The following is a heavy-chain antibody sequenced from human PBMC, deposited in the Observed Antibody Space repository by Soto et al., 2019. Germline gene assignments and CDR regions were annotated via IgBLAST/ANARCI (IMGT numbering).Heavy chain of an antibody. V-gene: IGHV3-30-3*01. Sequence: QVQLVESGGGEVQPGRSLRLSCAASGFTFSSSAMHWVRQAPGKGLEWVAVISYDGSKKYYADSEKGRFTIFRDNSKNTLYRQMNSLRADDTAVYYCARDRVVAGIGEFDYWGQGTLVTVSS. J-gene: IGHJ4*02. D-gene: IGHD6-19*01. CDR3: ARDRVVAGIGEFDY. CDR2: ISYDGSKK. CDR1: GFTFSSSA.